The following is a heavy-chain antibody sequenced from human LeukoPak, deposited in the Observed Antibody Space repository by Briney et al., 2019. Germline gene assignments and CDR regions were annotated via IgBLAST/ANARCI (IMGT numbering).Heavy chain of an antibody. V-gene: IGHV3-23*01. CDR3: ANEGEAFYFGSGTSYVDC. J-gene: IGHJ4*02. Sequence: DSVKGRFTISRDNSKNTLFLQMNSLRAEDTAIYYCANEGEAFYFGSGTSYVDCWGQGTLVTVSS. D-gene: IGHD3-10*01.